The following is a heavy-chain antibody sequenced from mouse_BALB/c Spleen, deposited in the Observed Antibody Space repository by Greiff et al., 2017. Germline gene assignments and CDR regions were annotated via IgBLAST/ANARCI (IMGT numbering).Heavy chain of an antibody. CDR1: GYTFSSYW. CDR2: ILPGSGST. D-gene: IGHD2-14*01. Sequence: VQLQQSGAELMKPGASVKISCKATGYTFSSYWIEWVKQRPGHGLEWIGEILPGSGSTNYNEKFKGKATFTADTSSNPAYMQLSSLTSEDSAVYYCAKRQGYDDGYYAMDYWGQGTSVTVSS. V-gene: IGHV1-9*01. J-gene: IGHJ4*01. CDR3: AKRQGYDDGYYAMDY.